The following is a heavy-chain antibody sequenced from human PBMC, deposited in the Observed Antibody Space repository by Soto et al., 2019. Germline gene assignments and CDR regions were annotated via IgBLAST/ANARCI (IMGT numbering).Heavy chain of an antibody. CDR2: ISGFGRDA. Sequence: PVGSRSLSCVGSAFSFRSYAVSWVRQAPGKGLEWVSAISGFGRDAYYADSVKGRFIISRDNSKNTLYLQMNSLRVEDTAIYYCAHERKRDPPIVPWGQGTLVTVSS. J-gene: IGHJ5*02. CDR1: AFSFRSYA. CDR3: AHERKRDPPIVP. V-gene: IGHV3-23*01. D-gene: IGHD2-15*01.